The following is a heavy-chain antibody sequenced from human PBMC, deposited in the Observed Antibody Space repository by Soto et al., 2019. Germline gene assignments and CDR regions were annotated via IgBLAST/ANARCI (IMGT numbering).Heavy chain of an antibody. J-gene: IGHJ5*02. CDR2: IYYSGST. Sequence: SETLSLTCTVSGGSISSSSYYWGWIRQPPGKGLEWIGSIYYSGSTYYNPSLKSRVTISVDTSKNQFSLKLSSVTAADTAVYYCAREIAAAGPNWFDPWGQGTLVTVSS. CDR1: GGSISSSSYY. V-gene: IGHV4-39*02. CDR3: AREIAAAGPNWFDP. D-gene: IGHD6-13*01.